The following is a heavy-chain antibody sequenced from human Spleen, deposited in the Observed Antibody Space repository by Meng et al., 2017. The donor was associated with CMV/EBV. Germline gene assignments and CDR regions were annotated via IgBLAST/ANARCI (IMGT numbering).Heavy chain of an antibody. CDR1: GGTFSSYA. V-gene: IGHV1-69*10. CDR2: IIPILGIA. Sequence: SVKVSCKASGGTFSSYATSWVRQAPGQGLEWMGGIIPILGIANYAQKFQGRVTITADKSTSTAYMELSSLRSEDTAVYYCARDLTVVVIAAIPGHYYAMDVWGQGTTVTVSS. CDR3: ARDLTVVVIAAIPGHYYAMDV. J-gene: IGHJ6*02. D-gene: IGHD2-2*02.